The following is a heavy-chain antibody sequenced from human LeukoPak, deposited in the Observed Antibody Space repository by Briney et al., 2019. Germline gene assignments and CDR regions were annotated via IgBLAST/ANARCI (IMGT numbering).Heavy chain of an antibody. Sequence: SETLSLTCTVSGGSISSSSYYWGWIRQPPGKGLEWIGSIYYSGSTYYNPSLKSRVTISVDTSKNQFSLKLSSVTAADTAVYYCARQGIYSSGWYYFDYWGLGTLVTVSS. CDR1: GGSISSSSYY. CDR2: IYYSGST. V-gene: IGHV4-39*01. D-gene: IGHD6-19*01. CDR3: ARQGIYSSGWYYFDY. J-gene: IGHJ4*02.